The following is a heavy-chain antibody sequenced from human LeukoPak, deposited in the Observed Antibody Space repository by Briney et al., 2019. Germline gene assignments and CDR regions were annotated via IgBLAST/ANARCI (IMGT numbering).Heavy chain of an antibody. J-gene: IGHJ3*02. CDR2: IYYSGSI. V-gene: IGHV4-59*01. CDR1: GGSISSYY. D-gene: IGHD1/OR15-1a*01. Sequence: PSETLSLTCTVSGGSISSYYWSWIRQPPGKGLEWIGYIYYSGSINYNSSLKSRVAISVDTSRNQFPLKLSSMTAADTAVYYCVRNTLGHYDAFDIWGQGTMVTVSS. CDR3: VRNTLGHYDAFDI.